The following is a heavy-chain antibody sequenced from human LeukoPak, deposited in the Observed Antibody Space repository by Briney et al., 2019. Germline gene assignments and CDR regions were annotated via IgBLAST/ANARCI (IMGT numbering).Heavy chain of an antibody. V-gene: IGHV4-34*01. CDR3: ARGVDL. Sequence: SETLSLTCGVSSGSLSGYYWRWIRQPPGGGLEWLGEITHSGSPNYNPSLKSRVTISGDMSKKQFSLNLKSVTAADTGVYYCARGVDLWGRGTPVTVSS. CDR1: SGSLSGYY. CDR2: ITHSGSP. J-gene: IGHJ2*01.